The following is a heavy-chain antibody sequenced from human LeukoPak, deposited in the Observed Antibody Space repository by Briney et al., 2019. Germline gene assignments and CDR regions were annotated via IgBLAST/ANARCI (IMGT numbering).Heavy chain of an antibody. V-gene: IGHV4-34*01. CDR3: GRNDYGANSY. J-gene: IGHJ4*02. CDR2: INHFGRT. CDR1: VTFSNAW. Sequence: GSLRLSCAASVTFSNAWMNWVRQPPGKGLEWIGEINHFGRTNYNPSLKSRVTISLDTSKKQFSLKLNSVTAADTAVYYCGRNDYGANSYWGQGTLVSVSS. D-gene: IGHD4-23*01.